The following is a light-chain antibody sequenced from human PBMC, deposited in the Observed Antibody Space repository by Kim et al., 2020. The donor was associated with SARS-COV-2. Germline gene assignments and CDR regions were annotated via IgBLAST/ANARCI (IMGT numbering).Light chain of an antibody. Sequence: EIVMTQSPATLSVSPGERATLSCRASQSVSSNLAWYQQKRGQAPRLLMYGASTRVTGIPARFSGSGSGTEFTLTISSLQSEDSAVYYCQQYNNWFTFGGGTKVDIK. J-gene: IGKJ4*01. V-gene: IGKV3-15*01. CDR2: GAS. CDR1: QSVSSN. CDR3: QQYNNWFT.